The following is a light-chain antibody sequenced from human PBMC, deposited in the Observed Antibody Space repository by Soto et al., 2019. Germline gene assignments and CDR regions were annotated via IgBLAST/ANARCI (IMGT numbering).Light chain of an antibody. CDR2: GAS. CDR3: RHHGSAPHT. V-gene: IGKV3-20*01. J-gene: IGKJ2*01. Sequence: EIVLTQSPGTLSLSPGERATLSCTASETIGMTALAWDQQKPGQAPRLVISGASKTAFGIPDRFSGSTSGTVFNLSISRLEPEDSAVYHCRHHGSAPHTFGQGTRLESK. CDR1: ETIGMTA.